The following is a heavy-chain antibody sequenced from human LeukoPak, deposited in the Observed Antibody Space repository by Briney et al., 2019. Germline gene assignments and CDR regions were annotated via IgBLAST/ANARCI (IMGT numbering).Heavy chain of an antibody. CDR3: TTSTLFIGSYPDDY. D-gene: IGHD1-26*01. Sequence: GGSLRLSCAASGFTFSNAWMSWVRQAPGKGLEWMGRIKSKAHGGTTDYAAPVQGRFTISRDYSKNTLYLQMNSLKTEDTAVYYCTTSTLFIGSYPDDYWGQGTLVTVSS. CDR2: IKSKAHGGTT. J-gene: IGHJ4*02. CDR1: GFTFSNAW. V-gene: IGHV3-15*01.